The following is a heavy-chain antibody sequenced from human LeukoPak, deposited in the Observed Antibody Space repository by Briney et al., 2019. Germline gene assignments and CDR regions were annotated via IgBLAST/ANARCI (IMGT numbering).Heavy chain of an antibody. CDR2: ISYDGSNK. CDR3: AKNSGSTAL. CDR1: GFTFSNYG. V-gene: IGHV3-30*18. D-gene: IGHD1-26*01. J-gene: IGHJ4*02. Sequence: GGSLRLSCAASGFTFSNYGMHWVRQAPGRGLEWVSVISYDGSNKYYADSVKGRFTISRDNSKNTLYLQMNSLRAEDTAMYYCAKNSGSTALWGQGTLVTVSS.